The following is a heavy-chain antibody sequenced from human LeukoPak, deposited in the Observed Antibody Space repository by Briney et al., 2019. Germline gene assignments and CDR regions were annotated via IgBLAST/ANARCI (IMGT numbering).Heavy chain of an antibody. V-gene: IGHV3-48*03. CDR2: ISSGGSTV. J-gene: IGHJ4*02. Sequence: GGSLRLSCAASGFTCCNYEMHWLRRAPGKGLEGGSYISSGGSTVYYADSVKGRFTVSRQNAQTSLYLQMSNLRAEDTAVYYCARGGSFVESWGQGTLVSVSS. D-gene: IGHD3-10*01. CDR3: ARGGSFVES. CDR1: GFTCCNYE.